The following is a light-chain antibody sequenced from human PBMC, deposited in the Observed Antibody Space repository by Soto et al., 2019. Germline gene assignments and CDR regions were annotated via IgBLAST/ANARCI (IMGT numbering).Light chain of an antibody. Sequence: EIVLTQSPATLSLSPGERATLSCRASQSVSSSYLAWYQQKPGQAPRLLIYAASSRATGIPDRFSGSGSGTDFTLTISRLEPEDFVVYYCQQYGISLYTFGQGTKLEIK. CDR3: QQYGISLYT. CDR1: QSVSSSY. CDR2: AAS. V-gene: IGKV3-20*01. J-gene: IGKJ2*01.